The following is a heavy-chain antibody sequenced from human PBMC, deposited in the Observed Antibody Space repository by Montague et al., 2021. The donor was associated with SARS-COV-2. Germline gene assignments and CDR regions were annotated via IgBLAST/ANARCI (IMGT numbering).Heavy chain of an antibody. Sequence: SETLSLTCSASGYSISSGYYWGWIRQPPGKGLEWVGCISYLGKTYYSPSLKSRLTISLDSSKNQFSLQARSVTAAGTAVYYCVIVLDSHVRDYWGQGTLVTVSS. D-gene: IGHD3/OR15-3a*01. CDR2: ISYLGKT. V-gene: IGHV4-38-2*02. CDR3: VIVLDSHVRDY. CDR1: GYSISSGYY. J-gene: IGHJ4*02.